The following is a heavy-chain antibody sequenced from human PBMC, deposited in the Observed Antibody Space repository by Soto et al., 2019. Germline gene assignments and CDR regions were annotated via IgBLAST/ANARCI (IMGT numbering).Heavy chain of an antibody. V-gene: IGHV1-69*01. CDR1: GGIFSNYA. D-gene: IGHD2-8*01. J-gene: IGHJ6*02. CDR2: AIPILGIA. Sequence: QVQLVQSGAELKKPGSSVNISCKASGGIFSNYAINWVRQAPGQGLEWMGGAIPILGIANYAQKLKGRVTVTADESTRTAYMELSVLTSGDTAVYYCAKGHVGMEVIYYDGLDVWGQGTAVTVSS. CDR3: AKGHVGMEVIYYDGLDV.